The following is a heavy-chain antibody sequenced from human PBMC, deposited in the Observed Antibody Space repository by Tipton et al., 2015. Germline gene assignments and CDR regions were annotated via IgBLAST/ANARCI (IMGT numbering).Heavy chain of an antibody. J-gene: IGHJ6*02. CDR1: GGSFSGYY. Sequence: TLSLTCAVYGGSFSGYYWSWICQPPGKGLEWIGNIYYSGCTYYNPPRNSGATLSIDTSRNQFSLKLSSVTAADTAVYYCARDFSPYHYYSMDVWGQG. D-gene: IGHD2/OR15-2a*01. CDR3: ARDFSPYHYYSMDV. V-gene: IGHV4-34*01. CDR2: IYYSGCT.